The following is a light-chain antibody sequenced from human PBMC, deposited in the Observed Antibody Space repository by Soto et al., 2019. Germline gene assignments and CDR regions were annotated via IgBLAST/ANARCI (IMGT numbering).Light chain of an antibody. V-gene: IGKV3D-20*02. CDR2: GAS. CDR1: QSVSSSY. CDR3: QQRSTWTLT. Sequence: EIVFTQSPGTLSLSPGERVTLSCRASQSVSSSYLAWYQQKPGQAPRLLFYGASSRETGIRDRFSGSGSGTECIRTISRLEPEDFAVDYCQQRSTWTLTFGGGTKVDIK. J-gene: IGKJ4*01.